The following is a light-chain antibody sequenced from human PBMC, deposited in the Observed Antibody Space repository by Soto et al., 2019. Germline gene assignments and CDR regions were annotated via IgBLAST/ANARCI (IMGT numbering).Light chain of an antibody. Sequence: DIQMPQSPSSLSASLEDRFIITCLSSQSISNHLNWYQQKPGKAPKLLIYDASSLESGVPSRFSGSGSGTEFTLTISSLQPDDFATYYCQQYNSYSPWTFGQGTKVDIK. CDR1: QSISNH. J-gene: IGKJ1*01. CDR2: DAS. CDR3: QQYNSYSPWT. V-gene: IGKV1-5*01.